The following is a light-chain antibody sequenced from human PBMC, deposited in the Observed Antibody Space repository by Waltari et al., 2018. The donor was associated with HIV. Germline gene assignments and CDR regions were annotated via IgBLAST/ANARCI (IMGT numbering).Light chain of an antibody. Sequence: EIVLTHSPEFQSVTPKEKVTITCRSSQHIGSSLHWYQQKPDQSPKLLIKYASQSFSGVPSRFSGSGSGTDFTLTINGMEAEDAATYYCHQSSSLWTFGQGTKVEIK. CDR1: QHIGSS. CDR3: HQSSSLWT. V-gene: IGKV6-21*01. J-gene: IGKJ1*01. CDR2: YAS.